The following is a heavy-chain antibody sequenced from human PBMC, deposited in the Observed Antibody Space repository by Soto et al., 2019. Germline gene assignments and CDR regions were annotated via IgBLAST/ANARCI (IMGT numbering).Heavy chain of an antibody. D-gene: IGHD4-17*01. Sequence: EVQLVESGGGLVQPGGSLRLSCAASGFNFRRYWMSWVRQAPGKGLEWVANIKEDGSEQYYVDSVKGRFNIFRDNAKKSQSLQMNSLRAEDTAIYYCARDPTASYGDSLLFENWGQGTLVIVSS. J-gene: IGHJ4*02. V-gene: IGHV3-7*01. CDR1: GFNFRRYW. CDR3: ARDPTASYGDSLLFEN. CDR2: IKEDGSEQ.